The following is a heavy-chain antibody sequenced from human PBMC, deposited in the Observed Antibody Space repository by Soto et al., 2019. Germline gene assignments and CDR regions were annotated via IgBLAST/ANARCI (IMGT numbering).Heavy chain of an antibody. CDR1: NFSISSGYY. Sequence: SETLSLTCVVSNFSISSGYYWGWIRQSPGKGLEWIASIYRSGTTSHNPSLKSRVTISVDPSKNQFSLMLTAVTAADTAVYYCARTHSGSYYSVFNYWGRGSLVTVSS. CDR3: ARTHSGSYYSVFNY. D-gene: IGHD1-26*01. J-gene: IGHJ4*02. V-gene: IGHV4-38-2*01. CDR2: IYRSGTT.